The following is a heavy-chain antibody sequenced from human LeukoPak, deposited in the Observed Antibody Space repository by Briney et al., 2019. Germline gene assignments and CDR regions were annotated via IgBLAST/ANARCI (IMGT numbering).Heavy chain of an antibody. V-gene: IGHV4-59*01. D-gene: IGHD3-9*01. CDR1: GGSISSYH. Sequence: PSETLSLTCTVSGGSISSYHWSWIGQPPGKSVEWIGYIYYSGSTNYNPSLKSRVNISVDTSKNQFSLKLSSVTAADTAVYYCARGSYDILTGYLHDYWGQGTLVTVSS. CDR3: ARGSYDILTGYLHDY. J-gene: IGHJ4*02. CDR2: IYYSGST.